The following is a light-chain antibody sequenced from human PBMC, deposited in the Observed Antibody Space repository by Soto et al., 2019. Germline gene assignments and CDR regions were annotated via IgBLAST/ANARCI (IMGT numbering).Light chain of an antibody. J-gene: IGKJ1*01. Sequence: DIQMTQSPSTLSASVGDRVTITCRASQSISSWLAWYQQKPGKAPKVLIYKASNLESGVPSRFSGSGSGTEFTLTISSLQPDDFATYYCQQYKTYSLTFGQGTNVEIK. V-gene: IGKV1-5*03. CDR1: QSISSW. CDR2: KAS. CDR3: QQYKTYSLT.